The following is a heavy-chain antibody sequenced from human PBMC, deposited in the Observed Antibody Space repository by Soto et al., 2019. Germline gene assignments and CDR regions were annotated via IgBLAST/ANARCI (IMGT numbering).Heavy chain of an antibody. J-gene: IGHJ3*02. V-gene: IGHV1-69*06. CDR1: GGTFSSYA. D-gene: IGHD2-15*01. CDR2: IIPIFGTA. CDR3: ARVGVAAPNHDAFDI. Sequence: QVHLVQSGAEVKKPGSSVKVSCKASGGTFSSYAISWVRQAPGQGLAWMGGIIPIFGTANYPQKFQGRVTSTADKSTSTAYMELSSLRSEDTAVYYCARVGVAAPNHDAFDIWGQGTMVTVSS.